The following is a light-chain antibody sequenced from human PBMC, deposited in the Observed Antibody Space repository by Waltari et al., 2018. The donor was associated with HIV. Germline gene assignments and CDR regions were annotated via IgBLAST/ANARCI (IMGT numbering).Light chain of an antibody. Sequence: QSALTQSPSVSGSPGQSVTISCTGNSSDVGSYNRVSWYQQPPGKAPKLMIYEVSNRPSGVPDRFSGSKSGNMASLTISGLQAEDEADYYCSSYTSNSVVFGGGTKLTVL. CDR2: EVS. J-gene: IGLJ2*01. CDR3: SSYTSNSVV. CDR1: SSDVGSYNR. V-gene: IGLV2-18*02.